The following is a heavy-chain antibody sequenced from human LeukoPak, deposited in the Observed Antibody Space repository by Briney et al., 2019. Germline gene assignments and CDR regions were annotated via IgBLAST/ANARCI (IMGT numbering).Heavy chain of an antibody. D-gene: IGHD2-2*01. Sequence: PSETLSLTCTVSGGSISSGDSYWRWMRQPPGKGLEWIGYLYYSGSTYYNPSLTSRVTISVDTSKNQFSLRLSSVTAADTAVYYCARHQDPRDYFDYWGQGTLVTVSS. CDR3: ARHQDPRDYFDY. V-gene: IGHV4-30-4*01. CDR1: GGSISSGDSY. J-gene: IGHJ4*02. CDR2: LYYSGST.